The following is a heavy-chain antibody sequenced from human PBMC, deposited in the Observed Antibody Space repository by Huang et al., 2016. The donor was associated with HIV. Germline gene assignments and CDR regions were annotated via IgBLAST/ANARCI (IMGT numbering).Heavy chain of an antibody. D-gene: IGHD3-22*01. Sequence: EVQLVESGGVLVQPGRSLSLSCAASCFTFDDYAMHWGRQAPVKGLEWVSGISWNSGSIGYADSVKGRFTISRDNAKNSLYLQMNSLRAEDTALYYCAKDRLLYYYDSSGYIDYWGQGTLVTVSS. V-gene: IGHV3-9*01. CDR2: ISWNSGSI. CDR3: AKDRLLYYYDSSGYIDY. CDR1: CFTFDDYA. J-gene: IGHJ4*02.